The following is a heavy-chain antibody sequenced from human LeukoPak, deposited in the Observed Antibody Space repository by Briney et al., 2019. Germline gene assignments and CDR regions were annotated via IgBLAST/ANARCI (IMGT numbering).Heavy chain of an antibody. CDR1: GGSFSGYY. CDR3: ARASPDMITFGGVIEWFDP. J-gene: IGHJ5*02. CDR2: INHSGST. V-gene: IGHV4-34*01. Sequence: KPSETLSLTCAVYGGSFSGYYWSWIRQPPGKGLEWIGEINHSGSTNYNPSLKSRVTISVDTSKNQFSLKLSSVTAADTAVYYCARASPDMITFGGVIEWFDPWGQGTLVTVSS. D-gene: IGHD3-16*02.